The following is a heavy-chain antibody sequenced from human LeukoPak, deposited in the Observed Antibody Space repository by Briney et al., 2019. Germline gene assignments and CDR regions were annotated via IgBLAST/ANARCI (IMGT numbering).Heavy chain of an antibody. CDR2: IRYDGSNK. J-gene: IGHJ4*02. CDR3: AKVFSGYYSTWYFDY. Sequence: GGSLRLSCAASGFTFSSYGMHWVRQAPGKGLEWVAFIRYDGSNKYYADSVKGRFTISRDNSKNTLYLQMNSLRAEDTAVYYCAKVFSGYYSTWYFDYWGQGTLVTVSS. CDR1: GFTFSSYG. D-gene: IGHD3-22*01. V-gene: IGHV3-30*02.